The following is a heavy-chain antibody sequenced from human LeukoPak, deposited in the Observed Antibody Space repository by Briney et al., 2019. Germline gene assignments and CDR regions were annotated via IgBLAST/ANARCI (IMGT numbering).Heavy chain of an antibody. Sequence: SETLSLTCAVSGGSIRDYQWSWIRQPPGKGLEWIGHINTNGRTDYNPSLRSRLTFSVDTSRDQFYLKLSSVTAADTAMYYCATSYDYKGGAFDLWGQGTLVTVSS. CDR2: INTNGRT. J-gene: IGHJ4*02. CDR3: ATSYDYKGGAFDL. CDR1: GGSIRDYQ. V-gene: IGHV4-4*09. D-gene: IGHD5-12*01.